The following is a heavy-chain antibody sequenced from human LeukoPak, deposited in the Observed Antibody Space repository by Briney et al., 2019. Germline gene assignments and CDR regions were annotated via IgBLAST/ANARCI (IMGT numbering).Heavy chain of an antibody. J-gene: IGHJ3*02. CDR2: IYSGGST. CDR1: GFTVSSNY. V-gene: IGHV3-66*01. CDR3: AREEVTTGAFDI. Sequence: GGSLRLSCAASGFTVSSNYMTWVRQTPGKGLEWVSVIYSGGSTYYADSVKGRFTISRDNPKNTLCLQMNSLRAEDTAVYYCAREEVTTGAFDIWGQGTMVTVSS. D-gene: IGHD2-21*02.